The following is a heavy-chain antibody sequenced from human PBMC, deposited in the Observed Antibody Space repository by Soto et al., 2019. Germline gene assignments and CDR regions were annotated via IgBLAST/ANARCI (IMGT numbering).Heavy chain of an antibody. CDR1: GFALSPYW. CDR3: ARLTEAVTTFVY. CDR2: INQDGSVK. V-gene: IGHV3-7*03. D-gene: IGHD1-1*01. J-gene: IGHJ4*02. Sequence: GGSLRLSCEASGFALSPYWMSWVRQAPGRGLEWVANINQDGSVKHYVDSVRGRFTVSRDNAKNSLFLQMNSLSAEDTAVYFCARLTEAVTTFVYWGQGTPVTVSS.